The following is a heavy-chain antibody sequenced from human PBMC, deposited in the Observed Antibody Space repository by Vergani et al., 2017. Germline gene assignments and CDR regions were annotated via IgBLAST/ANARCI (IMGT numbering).Heavy chain of an antibody. Sequence: QLQLQESGPGLVKPSATLSLTCSVSGASIRSSNYYWGWIRQPPGKGLEWIASIYYSGSTYYNPSLKSRVTISVDTSKNPFSWKLSSVTAADTAVYFCARHSTVEWLVKLGWIDPWGQGILVTVSS. D-gene: IGHD6-19*01. CDR1: GASIRSSNYY. V-gene: IGHV4-39*01. CDR3: ARHSTVEWLVKLGWIDP. CDR2: IYYSGST. J-gene: IGHJ5*02.